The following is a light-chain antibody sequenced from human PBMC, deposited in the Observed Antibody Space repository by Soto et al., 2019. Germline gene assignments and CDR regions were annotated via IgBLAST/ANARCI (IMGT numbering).Light chain of an antibody. V-gene: IGLV1-40*01. CDR1: SSNIGAGYE. CDR3: QSYDSSLSALYV. CDR2: GNT. Sequence: QSVLTQPPSVSGAPGQRVAISCTGSSSNIGAGYEVNWYQHLPGAAPKLLIYGNTNRPSGVPDRFSGSKSGTSASLAITGLQAQHEADYYCQSYDSSLSALYVFGTGTKVTVL. J-gene: IGLJ1*01.